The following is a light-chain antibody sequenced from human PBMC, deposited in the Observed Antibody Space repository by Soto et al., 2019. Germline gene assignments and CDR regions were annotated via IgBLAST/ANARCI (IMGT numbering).Light chain of an antibody. CDR1: SSDVGYYNS. J-gene: IGLJ2*01. V-gene: IGLV2-14*03. Sequence: QSVLTQPASVSGSPGQSITISCTGTSSDVGYYNSVSWYQRHPGKVPKLIIYDVSSRPSGVSNRFSGFKSGNTASLTISDLQAEDEADYYCSSYPSSETHVLFGGGTKVTVL. CDR2: DVS. CDR3: SSYPSSETHVL.